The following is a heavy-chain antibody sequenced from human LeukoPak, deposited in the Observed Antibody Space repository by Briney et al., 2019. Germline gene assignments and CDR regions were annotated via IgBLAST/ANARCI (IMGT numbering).Heavy chain of an antibody. CDR2: ISSSSSYI. CDR3: ARDPGRSKGHFDY. J-gene: IGHJ4*02. CDR1: GFTFSSHS. D-gene: IGHD2-15*01. V-gene: IGHV3-21*01. Sequence: GGSLRLSCAASGFTFSSHSMNWVRQAPGKGLEWVSSISSSSSYIYYADSVKGRFTISRDNAKNSLYLQMNSLRAEDTAVYYCARDPGRSKGHFDYWGQGTLVTVSS.